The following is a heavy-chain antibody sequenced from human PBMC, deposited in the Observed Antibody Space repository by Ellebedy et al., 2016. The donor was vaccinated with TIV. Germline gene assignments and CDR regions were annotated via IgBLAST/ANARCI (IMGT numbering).Heavy chain of an antibody. CDR1: GDSMSTYY. Sequence: SETLSLTXTVSGDSMSTYYWNWIRQSPGKGLEWIGSVYYTVKVDYNPSLRGRVTISVDPSKNQFSLKLTSVTAADTAMYYCARDNWFNPWGQGTLVTVSS. CDR2: VYYTVKV. CDR3: ARDNWFNP. V-gene: IGHV4-59*13. J-gene: IGHJ5*02.